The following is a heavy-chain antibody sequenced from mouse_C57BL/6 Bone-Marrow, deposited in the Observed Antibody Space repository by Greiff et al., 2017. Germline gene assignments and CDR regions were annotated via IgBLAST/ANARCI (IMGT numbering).Heavy chain of an antibody. V-gene: IGHV1-55*01. CDR3: ARNRNYEAWFAY. Sequence: QVQLQQSGAELVKPGASVKMSCKASGYTFTSYWITWVKQRPGQGLEWIGDIYPGSGSTNYNEKFKSKATLTVDTSSSTAYMQLSSLTSEDSAVYYCARNRNYEAWFAYWGQGTLVTVSA. CDR2: IYPGSGST. CDR1: GYTFTSYW. D-gene: IGHD2-1*01. J-gene: IGHJ3*01.